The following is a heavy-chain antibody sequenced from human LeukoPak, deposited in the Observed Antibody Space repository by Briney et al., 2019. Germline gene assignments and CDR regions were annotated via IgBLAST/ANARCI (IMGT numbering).Heavy chain of an antibody. D-gene: IGHD3-16*01. CDR2: INPISGDT. V-gene: IGHV1-2*02. CDR3: ARDGGFDY. J-gene: IGHJ4*02. CDR1: GYTVTDYY. Sequence: ASVKVSCKASGYTVTDYYMHWVRQAPGQGLEWMGWINPISGDTNSAQKFQGRVTMTRDTSIRTAYMEVSRLRSDDTAVYYCARDGGFDYWGQGTLVTVSS.